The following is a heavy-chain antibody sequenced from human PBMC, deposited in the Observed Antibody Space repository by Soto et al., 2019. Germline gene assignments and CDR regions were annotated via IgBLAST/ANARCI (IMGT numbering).Heavy chain of an antibody. V-gene: IGHV4-30-2*01. D-gene: IGHD7-27*01. CDR1: GGSIISTSHA. Sequence: KTSETLSLTCAVSGGSIISTSHAWSWIRQPPGKGLEWIGYSYYSGSTYVNPSLKSRVSISVDASKNQLSLMMWSVTAADTAVYYCARAPWGSRYGMDVWGQGTTVTVS. J-gene: IGHJ6*02. CDR3: ARAPWGSRYGMDV. CDR2: SYYSGST.